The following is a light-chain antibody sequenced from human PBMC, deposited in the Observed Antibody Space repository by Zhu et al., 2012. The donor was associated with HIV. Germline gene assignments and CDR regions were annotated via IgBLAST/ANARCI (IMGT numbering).Light chain of an antibody. J-gene: IGKJ3*01. Sequence: DIQMTQSPSSLSASVGDRVTITCRASQGISNYLAWYQQKPGKAPKLLIYDASTLQTGVPSTFSGSGSGTEFTLTISSLQPEDFAIYYCQQLNTYPLFTFGPGTKVGYQT. V-gene: IGKV1-9*01. CDR3: QQLNTYPLFT. CDR1: QGISNY. CDR2: DAS.